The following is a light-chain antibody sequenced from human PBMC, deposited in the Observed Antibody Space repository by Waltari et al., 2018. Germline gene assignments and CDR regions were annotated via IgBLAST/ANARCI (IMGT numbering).Light chain of an antibody. CDR2: DAD. J-gene: IGKJ4*01. CDR3: QQCSTLPFT. Sequence: DVQMTQSPSSLSASVRDRITITCQATRDIESYLNWYQHKTGKAPKLLIYDADTLQRGVPSRFSGSGSGTHFSFTINNLQPDDFATYYCQQCSTLPFTFGGGT. CDR1: RDIESY. V-gene: IGKV1-33*01.